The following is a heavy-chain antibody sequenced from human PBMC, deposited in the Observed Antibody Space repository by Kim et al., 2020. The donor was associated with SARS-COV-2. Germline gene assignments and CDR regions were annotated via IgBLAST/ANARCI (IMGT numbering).Heavy chain of an antibody. Sequence: DSVKGRFTISGDNSKNTLYLQMNSLRPEDTAVYYCATARGGSYYYGMDVWGQGTTVTVSS. D-gene: IGHD2-15*01. J-gene: IGHJ6*02. CDR3: ATARGGSYYYGMDV. V-gene: IGHV3-30*02.